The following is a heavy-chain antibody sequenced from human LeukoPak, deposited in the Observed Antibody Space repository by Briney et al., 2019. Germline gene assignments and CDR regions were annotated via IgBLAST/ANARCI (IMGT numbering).Heavy chain of an antibody. D-gene: IGHD1-26*01. V-gene: IGHV4-38-2*02. J-gene: IGHJ4*02. CDR2: IYHSGNT. CDR3: ARDRSFDSDTAPFDY. CDR1: NYSISNSYY. Sequence: SETLSLTCTVSNYSISNSYYWGWIRPPPGKGLEWIGSIYHSGNTYYNPSLKSRVTISVDTSKNQFSLNLSSVTAADTAVYWCARDRSFDSDTAPFDYWGQGTLVTVSS.